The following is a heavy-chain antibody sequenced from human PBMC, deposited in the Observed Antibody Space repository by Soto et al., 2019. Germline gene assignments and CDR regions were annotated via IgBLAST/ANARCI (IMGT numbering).Heavy chain of an antibody. Sequence: QGQLQESGPGLVKPSQTLSLTCTVTGGSISSGDNYWGWIRQPPGKGLEWIAYISYSGSTSYTSXXXXXXTXXXXTXXXXXXXXXXXXXXXXXXXXXXXXXXXXXGXDVWGQGTTVTVSS. J-gene: IGHJ6*02. CDR3: XXXXXXXGXDV. CDR1: GGSISSGDNY. CDR2: ISYSGST. V-gene: IGHV4-30-4*01.